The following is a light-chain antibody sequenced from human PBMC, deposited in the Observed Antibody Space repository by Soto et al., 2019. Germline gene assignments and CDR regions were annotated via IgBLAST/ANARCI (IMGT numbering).Light chain of an antibody. CDR3: AAWDDSLNGPV. CDR2: SNN. J-gene: IGLJ2*01. CDR1: SSNIGSNT. Sequence: QPVLTQPPSASGTPGQRVTISCSGSSSNIGSNTVNWYQQLPGTAPKLLIYSNNQRPSGVPDRFSGSKSGTSASLAISGLHAEDEADYCCAAWDDSLNGPVFGGGTKLTVL. V-gene: IGLV1-44*01.